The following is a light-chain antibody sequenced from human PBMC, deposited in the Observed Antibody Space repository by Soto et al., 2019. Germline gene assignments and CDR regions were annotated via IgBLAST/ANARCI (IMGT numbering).Light chain of an antibody. CDR1: SSDVGGYNS. CDR2: DVY. Sequence: QSVLTQPASVSGSPGQSITISCAGTSSDVGGYNSVSWYQQYPGKAPKVLIYDVYNRPAGVSNRFSRSKSGNTASLTISGLHAEDEVDYYCASYTSANSRLFRTWTKVTVL. CDR3: ASYTSANSRL. J-gene: IGLJ1*01. V-gene: IGLV2-14*03.